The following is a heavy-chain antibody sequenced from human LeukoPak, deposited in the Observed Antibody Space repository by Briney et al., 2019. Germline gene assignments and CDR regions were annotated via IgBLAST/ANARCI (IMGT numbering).Heavy chain of an antibody. CDR1: GYTFTGYY. CDR2: INPNSGGT. D-gene: IGHD4-17*01. V-gene: IGHV1-2*02. J-gene: IGHJ4*02. CDR3: ARRLDGDYELDY. Sequence: ASVKVSCKASGYTFTGYYIHWVRQAPGQGLEWMGWINPNSGGTNYAQKFQGRVTMTRDTSISTAYMELSRLRSDDTAVYYCARRLDGDYELDYWGQGTLVTVSS.